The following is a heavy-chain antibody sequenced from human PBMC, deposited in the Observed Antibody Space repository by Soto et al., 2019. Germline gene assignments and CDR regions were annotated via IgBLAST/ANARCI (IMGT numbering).Heavy chain of an antibody. CDR1: GYTFTSYG. Sequence: QVQLVQSGAEVKKPGASVKVSCKASGYTFTSYGISWVRQAPGQGLEWMGWISAYNGNTNYAQKLQGRVTMTTDTSTSTAQRELRSLRSDDTAVYYCARTIAAAGTGRGWFDPWGQGTLVTVSS. CDR3: ARTIAAAGTGRGWFDP. J-gene: IGHJ5*02. CDR2: ISAYNGNT. D-gene: IGHD6-13*01. V-gene: IGHV1-18*01.